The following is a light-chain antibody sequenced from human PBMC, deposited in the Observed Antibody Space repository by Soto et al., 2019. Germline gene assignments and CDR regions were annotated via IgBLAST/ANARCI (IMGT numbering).Light chain of an antibody. J-gene: IGKJ4*01. CDR2: HAS. CDR3: QQYYSYPLT. V-gene: IGKV1-5*01. Sequence: DIHMTQSPSTLPASVGDRVTITCRASQSISNWLAWYQQKPGTAPKVLIYHASNLQSGVPSRFSGSGSGTDFTLTISCLQSEDFATYYCQQYYSYPLTFGGGTKVDIK. CDR1: QSISNW.